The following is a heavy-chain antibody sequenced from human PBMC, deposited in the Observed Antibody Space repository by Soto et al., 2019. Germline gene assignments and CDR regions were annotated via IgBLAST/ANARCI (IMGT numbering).Heavy chain of an antibody. V-gene: IGHV4-30-4*01. D-gene: IGHD4-17*01. CDR1: GGSISSGDYY. Sequence: SETLSLTCTVSGGSISSGDYYWSWIRQPPGKGLEWIGYIYYSGSTYYNPSLKSRVTISVDSSKNQFSLKLSSVTAADTAVYYCARGPTYGGNSLGCFQHWGQGTLVTVSS. J-gene: IGHJ1*01. CDR2: IYYSGST. CDR3: ARGPTYGGNSLGCFQH.